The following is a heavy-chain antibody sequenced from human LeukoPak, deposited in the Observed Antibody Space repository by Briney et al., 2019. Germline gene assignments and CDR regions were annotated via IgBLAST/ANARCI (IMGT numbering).Heavy chain of an antibody. CDR1: GYTFISYG. Sequence: ASVKVSCKASGYTFISYGVSWVRQAPGQGLEWMGWISPYNGNTNYAQKVQGRVTMTTDTSTSTAYMELRSLRSDDTAVYYCARDRVQWSYGRSGSDYWGQGTLDTVSS. D-gene: IGHD3-10*01. CDR2: ISPYNGNT. J-gene: IGHJ4*02. CDR3: ARDRVQWSYGRSGSDY. V-gene: IGHV1-18*01.